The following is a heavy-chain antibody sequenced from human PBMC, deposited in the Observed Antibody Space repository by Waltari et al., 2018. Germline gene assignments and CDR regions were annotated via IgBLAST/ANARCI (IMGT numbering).Heavy chain of an antibody. J-gene: IGHJ6*03. CDR1: GFTFDDYA. CDR2: ISWDGGST. CDR3: AKAESGYDNYYYYMDV. Sequence: EVQLVESGGVVVQPGGSLRLSCAASGFTFDDYAIHWVRQAPGKGLEWVSLISWDGGSTYYADSVKGRFTISRDNSKNSLYLQMNSLRAEDTALYYCAKAESGYDNYYYYMDVWGKGTTVTVSS. D-gene: IGHD5-12*01. V-gene: IGHV3-43D*03.